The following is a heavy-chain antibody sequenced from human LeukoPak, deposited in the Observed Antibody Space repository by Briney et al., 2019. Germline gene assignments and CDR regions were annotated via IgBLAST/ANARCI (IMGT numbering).Heavy chain of an antibody. V-gene: IGHV3-23*01. J-gene: IGHJ4*02. Sequence: GGSLRLSCAASGFTFSSYAMSWVRQAPGKGLEWVSAISGSGGSTYYADSVKGRFTISRDNSKNTLYLQMNSLRAEDTAVYYCAKDLIPYYYDSSGYYGLFDYWGQGTLVTGSS. CDR2: ISGSGGST. CDR3: AKDLIPYYYDSSGYYGLFDY. D-gene: IGHD3-22*01. CDR1: GFTFSSYA.